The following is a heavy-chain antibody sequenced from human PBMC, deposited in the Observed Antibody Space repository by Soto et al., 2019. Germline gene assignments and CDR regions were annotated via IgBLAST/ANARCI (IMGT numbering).Heavy chain of an antibody. J-gene: IGHJ6*02. CDR1: GYTFTGYY. CDR2: INPNSGGT. Sequence: GASVKVSCKASGYTFTGYYMHWVRQAPGQGLEWMGWINPNSGGTNYAQKFQGWVTMTRDTSISTAYMELSRLRSDDTAVYYCARDRPNYDFWSGHYYYYGMDVWGQGTTVTVSS. CDR3: ARDRPNYDFWSGHYYYYGMDV. D-gene: IGHD3-3*01. V-gene: IGHV1-2*04.